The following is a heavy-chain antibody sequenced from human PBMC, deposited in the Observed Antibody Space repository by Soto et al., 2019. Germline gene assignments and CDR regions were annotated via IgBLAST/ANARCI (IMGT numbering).Heavy chain of an antibody. CDR3: VSQRTTVINKAYFEC. V-gene: IGHV4-39*01. CDR1: VVSVTNSSYY. D-gene: IGHD4-4*01. Sequence: SETLSLTCTFSVVSVTNSSYYWGWIRQSPWKGLEWIGSVYYRGRSYSKSSVKSRVTISVDTSKNQFSLNLNSVTASDTAVYFCVSQRTTVINKAYFECWGPGALVIVSS. CDR2: VYYRGRS. J-gene: IGHJ4*02.